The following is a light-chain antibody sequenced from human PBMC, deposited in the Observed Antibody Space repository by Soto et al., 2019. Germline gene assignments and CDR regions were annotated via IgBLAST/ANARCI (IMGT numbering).Light chain of an antibody. CDR1: QGIRND. V-gene: IGKV1-6*01. J-gene: IGKJ1*01. Sequence: IQVTQSPSSVSASVGDRVTITCRASQGIRNDLGWYQQEPGKAPKLLIYAASSLESGVPSRFSGSGSGTDFTLTISSLQPEDFATYYCLQDYNYQWTFGQGTKVDI. CDR3: LQDYNYQWT. CDR2: AAS.